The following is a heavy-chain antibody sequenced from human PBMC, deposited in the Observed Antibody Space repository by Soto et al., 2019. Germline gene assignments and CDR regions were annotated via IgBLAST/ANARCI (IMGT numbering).Heavy chain of an antibody. V-gene: IGHV4-39*01. J-gene: IGHJ4*02. CDR3: ARHTRSKRGSGYYIDY. D-gene: IGHD3-22*01. Sequence: ETLSLTCTVSGGSISSSSYYWGWIRRPPGKGLEWIGSIYYSGSTYYNPSLKSRVTISVDTSKNQFSLKLSSVTAADTAVYYCARHTRSKRGSGYYIDYWGQGTLVTVS. CDR1: GGSISSSSYY. CDR2: IYYSGST.